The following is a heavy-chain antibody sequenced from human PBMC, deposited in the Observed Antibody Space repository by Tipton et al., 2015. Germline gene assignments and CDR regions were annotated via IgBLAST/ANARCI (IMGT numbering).Heavy chain of an antibody. CDR1: GFTFSSYSMN. J-gene: IGHJ4*02. Sequence: LRLSCAASGFTFSSYSMNWVRQPPGKGLEWIGSIYYSGSTYYNPSLESRVTTSVDTSKNQFSLKVRSVTAADTAVYYCARVPGQWLDNWGRGTLVTVSS. CDR2: IYYSGST. V-gene: IGHV4-59*04. D-gene: IGHD6-19*01. CDR3: ARVPGQWLDN.